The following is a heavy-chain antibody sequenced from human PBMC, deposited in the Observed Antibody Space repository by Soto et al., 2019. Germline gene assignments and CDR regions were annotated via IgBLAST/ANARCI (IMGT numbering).Heavy chain of an antibody. V-gene: IGHV1-2*02. J-gene: IGHJ6*01. CDR2: INPNSGGT. CDR1: GYTFTGYY. D-gene: IGHD6-13*01. Sequence: ASVKVSCKASGYTFTGYYMHWVRQAPGQGLEWMGWINPNSGGTNYAQKFQGRVTMTRDTSISTAYMELSRLRSDDTAVYYCARDLAWQQLVTGDYYYYGMEVWGQGTTVNVSS. CDR3: ARDLAWQQLVTGDYYYYGMEV.